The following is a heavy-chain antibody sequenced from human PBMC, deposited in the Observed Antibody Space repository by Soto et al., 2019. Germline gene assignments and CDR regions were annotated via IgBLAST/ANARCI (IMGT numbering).Heavy chain of an antibody. Sequence: PGGSLILSCAASGFTFSDYYMSWIRQAPGKGLEWVSYISSSGSTIYYADSVKGRFTISRDNAKNSLYLQMNSLRAEDTAVYYCARGVTVTTFILFDYWGQGTLVTVSS. V-gene: IGHV3-11*01. D-gene: IGHD4-4*01. CDR1: GFTFSDYY. CDR3: ARGVTVTTFILFDY. J-gene: IGHJ4*02. CDR2: ISSSGSTI.